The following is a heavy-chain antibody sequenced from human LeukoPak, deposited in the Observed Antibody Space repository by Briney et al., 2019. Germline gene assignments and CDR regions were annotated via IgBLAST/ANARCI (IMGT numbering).Heavy chain of an antibody. D-gene: IGHD3-10*01. V-gene: IGHV4-34*01. Sequence: SETLSLTSVVFGGSFSGYYWSWVRQPPGRGLEWVGEINHIGSTNYNPSLKSRVTISVDTSKNQFTLKLSSVTAADTAVYYCARGYGSGSYYQRWGQGTLVTVSS. CDR1: GGSFSGYY. CDR3: ARGYGSGSYYQR. J-gene: IGHJ4*02. CDR2: INHIGST.